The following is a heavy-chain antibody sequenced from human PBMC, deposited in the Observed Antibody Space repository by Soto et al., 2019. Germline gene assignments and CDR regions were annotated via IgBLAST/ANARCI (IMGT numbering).Heavy chain of an antibody. CDR3: AREESGYAISGWYFDL. CDR2: TRNKANSYTT. CDR1: GFTFSDHY. V-gene: IGHV3-72*01. J-gene: IGHJ2*01. Sequence: PGGSLRLSCAASGFTFSDHYMDWVRQAPGKGLEWVGRTRNKANSYTTEYAASVKGRFTISRDDSKNSLYLQMNSLKTEDTAVYYCAREESGYAISGWYFDLWGRGTLVTVSS. D-gene: IGHD2-8*01.